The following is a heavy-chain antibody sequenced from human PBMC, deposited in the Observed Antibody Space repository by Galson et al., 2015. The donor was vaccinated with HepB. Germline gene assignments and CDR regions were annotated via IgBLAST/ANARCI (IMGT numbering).Heavy chain of an antibody. Sequence: SLRLSCAASGFTFSSYGMHWVRQAPGKGLEWVAVIWYDGSNKYYADSVKGRFTISRDNSKNTLYLQMNSLRAEDTAVYYCAKDRRGLNYYGMDVWGQGTTVTVSS. CDR3: AKDRRGLNYYGMDV. CDR1: GFTFSSYG. V-gene: IGHV3-33*06. J-gene: IGHJ6*02. CDR2: IWYDGSNK. D-gene: IGHD3-10*01.